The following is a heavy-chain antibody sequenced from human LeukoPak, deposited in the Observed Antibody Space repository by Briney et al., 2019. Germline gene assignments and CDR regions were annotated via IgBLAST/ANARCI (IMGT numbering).Heavy chain of an antibody. J-gene: IGHJ4*02. CDR1: GGSISSGDYY. V-gene: IGHV4-31*03. Sequence: PSETLSLTCTVSGGSISSGDYYWSWIRQHPGKGLEWIGNIYSGSTYYNPSLKSRVTISVDTSKSQFSLKLSSVTAADTAVYYCAREGYDSSYYYYLDYWGQGTLVTASS. D-gene: IGHD3-22*01. CDR2: IYSGST. CDR3: AREGYDSSYYYYLDY.